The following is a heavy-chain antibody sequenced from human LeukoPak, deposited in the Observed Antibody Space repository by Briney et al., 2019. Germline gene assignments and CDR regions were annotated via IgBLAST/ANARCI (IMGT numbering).Heavy chain of an antibody. V-gene: IGHV1-69*13. CDR3: ASGITMVRGVGNY. CDR2: ITPLFGTA. CDR1: GGTFSKYT. J-gene: IGHJ4*02. D-gene: IGHD3-10*01. Sequence: SVKVSCTASGGTFSKYTISWVRQRPGQGLEWMGGITPLFGTANYAQKFQGRVTITADESASTAYMELSSLRSEDTAVYYCASGITMVRGVGNYWGQGTLVTVSS.